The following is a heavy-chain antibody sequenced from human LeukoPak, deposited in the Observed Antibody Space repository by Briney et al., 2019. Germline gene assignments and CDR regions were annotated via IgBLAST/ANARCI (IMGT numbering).Heavy chain of an antibody. CDR3: ASLWQPLDY. Sequence: SETLSLTCAVYGGSFSGYYWSWIRQPPGKGLEWIGEINHSGSTNYNPSLKGRVTISVDTSKNQFSLKLSSVTAADTAVYYCASLWQPLDYWGQGTLVTVSS. V-gene: IGHV4-34*01. CDR1: GGSFSGYY. CDR2: INHSGST. J-gene: IGHJ4*02. D-gene: IGHD2-21*01.